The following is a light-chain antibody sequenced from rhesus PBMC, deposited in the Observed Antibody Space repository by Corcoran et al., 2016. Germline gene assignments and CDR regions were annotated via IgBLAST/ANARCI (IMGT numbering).Light chain of an antibody. J-gene: IGKJ1*01. CDR1: QGLRNY. Sequence: DIQMTQSPSSLSASVGDTVTITCRASQGLRNYLAWYQQKPGKAPNPLIYSASNLEKGVPSRVSGSGSGTDYTLTISGLQPEDFAIYYCQQHNSYPRTFGQGTKVEI. CDR3: QQHNSYPRT. V-gene: IGKV1S14*01. CDR2: SAS.